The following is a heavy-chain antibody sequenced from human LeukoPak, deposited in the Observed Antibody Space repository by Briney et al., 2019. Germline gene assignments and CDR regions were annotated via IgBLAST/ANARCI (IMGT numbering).Heavy chain of an antibody. CDR1: GFTFSSCA. J-gene: IGHJ4*02. V-gene: IGHV3-23*01. Sequence: GGSLRLSCVGSGFTFSSCAMIWVRQTPGKGLEWVSVISGTGGTTYDADSVKGRFTISRDNSKNTLYLQMNSLRAEDTAVYYCVKSPLNLGYCSGGSCHYFDYWGQGTLDTVSS. CDR3: VKSPLNLGYCSGGSCHYFDY. CDR2: ISGTGGTT. D-gene: IGHD2-15*01.